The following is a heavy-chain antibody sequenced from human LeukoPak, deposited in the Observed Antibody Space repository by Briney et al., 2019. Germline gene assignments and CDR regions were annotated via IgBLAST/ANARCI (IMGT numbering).Heavy chain of an antibody. CDR2: ISGSGGST. CDR3: AKSHPYCSSTSCYAFDI. V-gene: IGHV3-23*01. Sequence: GGSLRLSCAASGFTFSSYAMSWVRQAPGKGLEWVSAISGSGGSTYYADSVKGRFTISRDNSKNTLYLQMNSLRAEDTAVYYCAKSHPYCSSTSCYAFDIWGQGTMVTVSS. CDR1: GFTFSSYA. J-gene: IGHJ3*02. D-gene: IGHD2-2*01.